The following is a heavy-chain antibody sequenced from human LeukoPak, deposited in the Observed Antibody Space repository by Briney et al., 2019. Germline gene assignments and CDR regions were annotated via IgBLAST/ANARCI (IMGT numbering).Heavy chain of an antibody. Sequence: GGSLRLSCAASGFTFSNYAMSWVRQAPGKGLERISVISGSIGRTDYADSVKGRFTISRDNSKNTLYLQMNSLRAEDTAVYYCAKGNLNFDYWGQGTLVTVSS. CDR2: ISGSIGRT. D-gene: IGHD3-9*01. V-gene: IGHV3-23*01. CDR3: AKGNLNFDY. J-gene: IGHJ4*02. CDR1: GFTFSNYA.